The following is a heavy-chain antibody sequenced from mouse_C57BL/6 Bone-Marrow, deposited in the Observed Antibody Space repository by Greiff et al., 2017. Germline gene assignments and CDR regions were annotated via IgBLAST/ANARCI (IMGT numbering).Heavy chain of an antibody. V-gene: IGHV14-1*01. J-gene: IGHJ2*01. CDR1: GFNITDYY. Sequence: VQLKEPGAELVRPGASVKLSCTASGFNITDYYMHWVKQRPEQGLEWIGRIDPEDGDTEYAPKFQGKATMTADTSSSTAYLQLSSLTSEDTAVYYCTPLAYWGQGTTLTVSS. CDR2: IDPEDGDT. CDR3: TPLAY.